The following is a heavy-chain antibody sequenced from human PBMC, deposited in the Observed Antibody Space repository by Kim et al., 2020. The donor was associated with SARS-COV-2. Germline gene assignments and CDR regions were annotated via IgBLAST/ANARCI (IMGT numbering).Heavy chain of an antibody. J-gene: IGHJ4*02. CDR2: IYSGDKT. CDR3: ATNLAAAGVV. D-gene: IGHD6-13*01. V-gene: IGHV3-66*01. CDR1: GFTVSSNY. Sequence: GGSLRLSCAASGFTVSSNYMSWLRQAPGKGLEWLSVIYSGDKTYYVESVKGRLTISRDNSKNTLYLQMSSLRVEDTAVDYCATNLAAAGVVWGQGTRGT.